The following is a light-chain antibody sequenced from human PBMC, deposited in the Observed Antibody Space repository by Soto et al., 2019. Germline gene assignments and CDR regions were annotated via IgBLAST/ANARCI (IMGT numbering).Light chain of an antibody. CDR1: QSVITN. J-gene: IGKJ1*01. V-gene: IGKV3-15*01. CDR2: AAS. CDR3: QQYNNWPST. Sequence: IVLTQSPATLSLSPGERATLSCRASQSVITNLAWYQQKSGQAPRLLIYAASTRATDIPARFSGSGSGTEFTLTISNLQSEDFVVYYCQQYNNWPSTFGQGTKVDIK.